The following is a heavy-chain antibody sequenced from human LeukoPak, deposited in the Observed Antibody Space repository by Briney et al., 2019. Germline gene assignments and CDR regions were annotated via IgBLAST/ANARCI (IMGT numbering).Heavy chain of an antibody. J-gene: IGHJ4*02. CDR3: ARGVSGSSSYDY. Sequence: GGSLRLSCEGSGFTVNTNYMNWVRQGPGKGLEWVSILYGDGTTYYADSVKGRFTISRDNAKNSLYLQMNSLRAEDTAVYYCARGVSGSSSYDYWGQGTLVTVSS. CDR2: LYGDGTT. V-gene: IGHV3-66*01. D-gene: IGHD1-26*01. CDR1: GFTVNTNY.